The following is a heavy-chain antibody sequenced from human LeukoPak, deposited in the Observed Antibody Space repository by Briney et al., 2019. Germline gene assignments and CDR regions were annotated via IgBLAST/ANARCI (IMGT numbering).Heavy chain of an antibody. CDR1: GFTFSSYS. CDR2: ISSSSSTI. J-gene: IGHJ6*02. Sequence: GGSLRLSCAASGFTFSSYSMNWVRQAPGKGLEWVSYISSSSSTIYYADSVKGRFTISRDNAKNSLYLQMNSLRVEDMAVYFCARGHYGLDVWGQGTTVIVS. CDR3: ARGHYGLDV. V-gene: IGHV3-48*01.